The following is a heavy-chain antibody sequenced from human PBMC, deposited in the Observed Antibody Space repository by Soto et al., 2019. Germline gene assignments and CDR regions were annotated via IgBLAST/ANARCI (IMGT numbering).Heavy chain of an antibody. V-gene: IGHV3-23*01. CDR1: GFTFSSYA. Sequence: GSLRLSCAASGFTFSSYAMSWVRQAPGKGLEWVSAISGSGGSTYYADSVKGRFTISRDNSKNTLYLQMNSLRAEDTAVYYCAKDRYYDSSGPVYYFDYWGQGTLVTVSS. D-gene: IGHD3-22*01. CDR3: AKDRYYDSSGPVYYFDY. J-gene: IGHJ4*02. CDR2: ISGSGGST.